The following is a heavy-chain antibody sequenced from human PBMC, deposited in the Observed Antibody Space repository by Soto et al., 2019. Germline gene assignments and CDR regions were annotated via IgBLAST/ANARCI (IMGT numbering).Heavy chain of an antibody. J-gene: IGHJ6*02. Sequence: EVQLVESGGGLVQPGGSLRLSCAASGFTFSSYSMNWVRQAPGKGLEWVSYISSSSSTIYYADSVKGRFTISRDNAKNSLDLQMKSLRDEDTAVYYCAREGIINYYGSGSYGAGDGMDVWGQGTTVTVSS. CDR1: GFTFSSYS. V-gene: IGHV3-48*02. D-gene: IGHD3-10*01. CDR2: ISSSSSTI. CDR3: AREGIINYYGSGSYGAGDGMDV.